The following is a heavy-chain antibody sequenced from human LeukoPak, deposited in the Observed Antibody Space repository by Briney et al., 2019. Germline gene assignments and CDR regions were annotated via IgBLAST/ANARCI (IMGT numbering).Heavy chain of an antibody. CDR3: ARVSHGYYYDSSGYYFDY. Sequence: GGSLRLSCAASGFTFSSYWMSGVRQAPGKGLEWVANIKQDGSEKYYVDSVKGRFTISRDNAKNSLYLQMNSLRAEDTAVYYCARVSHGYYYDSSGYYFDYWGQGTLVTVSS. D-gene: IGHD3-22*01. CDR2: IKQDGSEK. J-gene: IGHJ4*02. CDR1: GFTFSSYW. V-gene: IGHV3-7*01.